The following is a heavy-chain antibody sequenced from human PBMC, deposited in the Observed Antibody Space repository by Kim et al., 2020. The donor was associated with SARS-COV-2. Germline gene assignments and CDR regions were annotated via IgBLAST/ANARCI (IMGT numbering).Heavy chain of an antibody. CDR2: ISGSGGST. V-gene: IGHV3-23*01. D-gene: IGHD3-3*01. CDR3: AKAYRDFWSGYYTTVTAYYFDY. CDR1: GFTFSSYA. Sequence: GGSLRHSCAASGFTFSSYAMSWVRQAPGKGLEWVSAISGSGGSTYYADSVKGRFTISRDNSKNTLYLQMNSLRAEDTAVYYCAKAYRDFWSGYYTTVTAYYFDYWGQGTLVTVSS. J-gene: IGHJ4*02.